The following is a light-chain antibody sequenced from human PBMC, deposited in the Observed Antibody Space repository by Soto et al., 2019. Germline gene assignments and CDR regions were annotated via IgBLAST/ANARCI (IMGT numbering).Light chain of an antibody. CDR2: CAA. CDR1: QSVSSSY. V-gene: IGKV3-20*01. Sequence: EIGLTQSPGTLSLSPGERATLSCRASQSVSSSYLAWYQQKPGQAPRLLIYCAASRATGIPDRFSGSGSGTDFTLTISRLETEDFAVYYCQHYGSSTLVTFGQGTRLEIK. J-gene: IGKJ5*01. CDR3: QHYGSSTLVT.